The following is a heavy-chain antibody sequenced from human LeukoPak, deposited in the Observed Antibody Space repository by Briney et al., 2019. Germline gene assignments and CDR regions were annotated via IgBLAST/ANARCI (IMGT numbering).Heavy chain of an antibody. D-gene: IGHD4-17*01. CDR2: INPSGGST. V-gene: IGHV1-46*01. Sequence: GASVKVSCKASGYTFTSYGISWVRQAPGQGLEWMGIINPSGGSTSYAQKFQGRVTMTRDTSTSTVYMELSSLRSEDTAVYYCARDGQDYGDYFWYFDYWGQGTLVTVSS. J-gene: IGHJ4*02. CDR3: ARDGQDYGDYFWYFDY. CDR1: GYTFTSYG.